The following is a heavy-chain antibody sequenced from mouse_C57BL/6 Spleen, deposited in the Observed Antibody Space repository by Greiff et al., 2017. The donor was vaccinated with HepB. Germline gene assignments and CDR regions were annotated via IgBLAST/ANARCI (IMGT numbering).Heavy chain of an antibody. Sequence: EVQLQESGGGLVQPGGSMKLSCAASGFTFSDAWMDWVRQSPEKGLEWVAEIRNKANNHATYYAESVKGRFTISRDDSKSSVYLQMNSLRAEDTGIYYCTRPPLTTVVARYFDVWGTGTTVTVSS. V-gene: IGHV6-6*01. CDR2: IRNKANNHAT. CDR1: GFTFSDAW. D-gene: IGHD1-1*01. J-gene: IGHJ1*03. CDR3: TRPPLTTVVARYFDV.